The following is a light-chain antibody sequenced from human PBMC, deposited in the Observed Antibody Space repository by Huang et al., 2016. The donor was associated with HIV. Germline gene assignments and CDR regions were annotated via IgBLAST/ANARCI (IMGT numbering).Light chain of an antibody. J-gene: IGKJ1*01. CDR3: QQANRFPWT. Sequence: DIQMTQSPSVVSASVGDRVTITCRARQGISTWLVWYQQKPGRPPKLLMYAASTWQAGVSSRFSGSASGTNFTLTITSLQPDDFATYYCQQANRFPWTFGQGTNVEIK. CDR1: QGISTW. CDR2: AAS. V-gene: IGKV1-12*01.